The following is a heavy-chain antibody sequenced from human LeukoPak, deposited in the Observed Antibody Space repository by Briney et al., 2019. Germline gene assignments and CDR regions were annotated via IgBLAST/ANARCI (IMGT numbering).Heavy chain of an antibody. CDR3: ARVEWQLWRSVAFDY. D-gene: IGHD5-18*01. CDR2: TYYXGST. V-gene: IGHV4-59*01. J-gene: IGHJ4*02. Sequence: SETLSLTCTVSGXXIXXXYXXXXXXPXGXGLXXXXYTYYXGSTNYNPSLKSRVTISVDTSKNPFSLKLSSVTAADTAVYYCARVEWQLWRSVAFDYWGQGTLVTVSS. CDR1: GXXIXXXY.